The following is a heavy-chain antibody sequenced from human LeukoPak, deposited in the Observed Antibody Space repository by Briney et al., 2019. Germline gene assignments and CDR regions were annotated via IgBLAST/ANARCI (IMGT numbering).Heavy chain of an antibody. Sequence: SETLSLTCTVSGGSISSGSYYWSWIRQPAGKGLEWIGRIYTSGSTNYNPSLKSRVTISVDTSKNQFSLKLSSVTAADTAVYYCARLRGHYSDSSGYWVYYFDYWGQGTLVTVSS. CDR1: GGSISSGSYY. D-gene: IGHD3-22*01. J-gene: IGHJ4*02. CDR2: IYTSGST. CDR3: ARLRGHYSDSSGYWVYYFDY. V-gene: IGHV4-61*02.